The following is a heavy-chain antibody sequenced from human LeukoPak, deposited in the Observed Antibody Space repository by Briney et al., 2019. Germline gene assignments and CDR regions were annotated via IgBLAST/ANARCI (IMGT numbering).Heavy chain of an antibody. CDR1: GFTFSSYA. CDR3: ARSRDGYNLDY. Sequence: PGGSLRLSCAASGFTFSSYAMHWVRQAPGKGLEWVAVISYDGSNKYYADSVKGRFTISRDNSKNTLYLQMNSLRAGDTAVYYCARSRDGYNLDYWGQGTLVTVSS. D-gene: IGHD5-24*01. V-gene: IGHV3-30-3*01. CDR2: ISYDGSNK. J-gene: IGHJ4*02.